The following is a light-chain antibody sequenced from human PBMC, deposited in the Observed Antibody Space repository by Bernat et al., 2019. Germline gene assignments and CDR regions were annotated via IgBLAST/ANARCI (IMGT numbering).Light chain of an antibody. Sequence: DIQMTQSPPSLSAAVGDRVTITCRASQTISRYLNWYQQKPGKAPRLLIYAVSGLQSGVPLRFSGSGSGTDFTLTISSLQPEDSATYHCHQSDRNPWTFGQGTKVE. CDR1: QTISRY. CDR2: AVS. CDR3: HQSDRNPWT. J-gene: IGKJ1*01. V-gene: IGKV1-39*01.